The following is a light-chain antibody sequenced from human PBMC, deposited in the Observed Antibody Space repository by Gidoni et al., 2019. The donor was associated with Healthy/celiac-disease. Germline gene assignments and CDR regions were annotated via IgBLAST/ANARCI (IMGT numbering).Light chain of an antibody. V-gene: IGLV6-57*03. J-gene: IGLJ2*01. Sequence: NFLLTQPYSVSESPGKTVTITCTRSSGSMASNYVQWYQQRPRSAPTTVISEDNQSPSGVPARFSGSIDSSSNSASLTISGLKTEDEADYYCQSYDSSNLVVFGGGTKLTVL. CDR3: QSYDSSNLVV. CDR1: SGSMASNY. CDR2: EDN.